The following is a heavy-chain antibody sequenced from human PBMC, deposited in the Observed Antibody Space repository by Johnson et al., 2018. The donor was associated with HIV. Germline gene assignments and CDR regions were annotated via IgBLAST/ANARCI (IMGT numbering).Heavy chain of an antibody. V-gene: IGHV3-30*02. Sequence: QMQLVESGGGVVQPGGSLRLSCAASGFTFSTYGMHWVRQAPGKGLEWVAFIRYDGSNKYYADSVKGRFTISRDNSKNTLYLQMNSLTAEDTAVYYCAKGGYVSGNYYVYILDAFDIWGQGTMVTVSS. CDR1: GFTFSTYG. CDR3: AKGGYVSGNYYVYILDAFDI. D-gene: IGHD3-10*01. CDR2: IRYDGSNK. J-gene: IGHJ3*02.